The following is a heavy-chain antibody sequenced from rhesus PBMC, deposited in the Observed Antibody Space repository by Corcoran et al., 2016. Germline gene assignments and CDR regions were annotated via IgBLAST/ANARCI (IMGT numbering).Heavy chain of an antibody. CDR2: FFGSGGTT. CDR1: GGSISSHY. Sequence: QLQLQESGPGLVKPSETLSLICAVPGGSISSHYWRWIRQPPGKGRAGIARFFGSGGTTDYTPSLKSRVTLSTDTSKNHFSLKLSSVTAADTAVYYCARVDYYDSGYYTGYYYGLDSWGQGVVVTVSS. V-gene: IGHV4-173*01. J-gene: IGHJ6*01. CDR3: ARVDYYDSGYYTGYYYGLDS. D-gene: IGHD3-28*01.